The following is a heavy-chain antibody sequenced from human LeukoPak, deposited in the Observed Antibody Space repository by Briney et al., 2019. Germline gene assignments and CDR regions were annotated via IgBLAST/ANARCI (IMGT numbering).Heavy chain of an antibody. Sequence: PGGSLRLSCEASGFTFSTFAMIWVRQPPGKGLEWVSSIFPSGGEIHYADSVRGRFTISRDNSKSTLSLQMNSLRAEDTALYYCAGDRSPSYSPSSRAYFDYWGQGTLVTVSS. V-gene: IGHV3-23*01. CDR1: GFTFSTFA. J-gene: IGHJ4*02. D-gene: IGHD6-6*01. CDR2: IFPSGGEI. CDR3: AGDRSPSYSPSSRAYFDY.